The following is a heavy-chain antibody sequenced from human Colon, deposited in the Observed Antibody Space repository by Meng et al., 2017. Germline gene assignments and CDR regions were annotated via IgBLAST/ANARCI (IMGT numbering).Heavy chain of an antibody. Sequence: QVQLQESGPGLVKPSQTLSLTFTVSGGSISSTKWWSWVRQPPGKGLEWIGKISHRGSTNYNPSLKSRVTISVDKSKNQFSLKLRSVTAADTAVYYCAREVAGSGIDYWGQGTLVTVSS. CDR2: ISHRGST. J-gene: IGHJ4*02. D-gene: IGHD6-19*01. CDR1: GGSISSTKW. V-gene: IGHV4-4*02. CDR3: AREVAGSGIDY.